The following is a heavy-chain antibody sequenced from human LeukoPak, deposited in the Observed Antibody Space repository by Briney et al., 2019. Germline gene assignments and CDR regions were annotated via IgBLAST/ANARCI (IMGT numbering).Heavy chain of an antibody. J-gene: IGHJ6*03. V-gene: IGHV4-34*01. Sequence: AETLSLTCAVYGGSFIGFHWNWIRQAPGKVLEWIGDINHSGSTNYNPSLTSRVTISVDTSKNQFSLKLSSVTAADTAVYYCARLKYSYYYYYYYMDVWGKGTTVTISS. D-gene: IGHD5-18*01. CDR1: GGSFIGFH. CDR3: ARLKYSYYYYYYYMDV. CDR2: INHSGST.